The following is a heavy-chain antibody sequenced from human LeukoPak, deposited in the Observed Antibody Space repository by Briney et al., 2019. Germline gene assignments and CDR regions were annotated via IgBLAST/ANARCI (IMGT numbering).Heavy chain of an antibody. J-gene: IGHJ4*02. Sequence: GGSLRLSCAASGFTFSSYAMSWVRQAPGKGLEWVSAISGSGGSTYYADSVKGRFTISRDNSKNTLYLQMNSLRAEDTAVYYCAKGVYYGSRSYYTAGDYWGQGTLVTVSS. CDR3: AKGVYYGSRSYYTAGDY. CDR1: GFTFSSYA. CDR2: ISGSGGST. V-gene: IGHV3-23*01. D-gene: IGHD3-10*01.